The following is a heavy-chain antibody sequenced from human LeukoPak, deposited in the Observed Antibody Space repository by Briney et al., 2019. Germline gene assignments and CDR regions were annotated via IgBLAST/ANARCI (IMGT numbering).Heavy chain of an antibody. CDR1: GGSISSGGYY. J-gene: IGHJ4*02. CDR3: ARVGDYALKD. D-gene: IGHD3-16*01. V-gene: IGHV4-61*08. CDR2: IYSSGST. Sequence: SETLSHTCTVSGGSISSGGYYWSWIRQPPGKGLEWIGRIYSSGSTNYNPSLKSRVTMSVDTSKNQFSLKLSSVTAADTAVYYCARVGDYALKDWGQGTLVTVSS.